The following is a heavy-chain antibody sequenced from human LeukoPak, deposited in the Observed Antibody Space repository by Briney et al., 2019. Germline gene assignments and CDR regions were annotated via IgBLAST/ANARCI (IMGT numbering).Heavy chain of an antibody. CDR1: GFSVSSNY. D-gene: IGHD6-25*01. V-gene: IGHV3-66*01. J-gene: IGHJ4*02. CDR3: ARDPSAVAANTYG. Sequence: GGSLRLSCAVSGFSVSSNYVSWVRQAPGKGLEWVSLIYSGGTTYYADSVKGRFTISRDHSKNTLYLQMNSLRAEDTAVYYCARDPSAVAANTYGWGQGTLVTVSS. CDR2: IYSGGTT.